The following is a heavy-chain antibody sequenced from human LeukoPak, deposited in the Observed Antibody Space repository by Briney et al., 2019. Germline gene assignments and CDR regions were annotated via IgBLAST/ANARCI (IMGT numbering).Heavy chain of an antibody. Sequence: GASVKVSCKASGGTFSSYTISWVRQAPGQGLEWMGRIIPILGIANYAQKFQGRVTITADKSTSTAYMELGSLRSEDTAVYYCARSSAGVGATNLDYWGQGTLVTVSS. CDR1: GGTFSSYT. CDR2: IIPILGIA. D-gene: IGHD1-26*01. V-gene: IGHV1-69*02. CDR3: ARSSAGVGATNLDY. J-gene: IGHJ4*02.